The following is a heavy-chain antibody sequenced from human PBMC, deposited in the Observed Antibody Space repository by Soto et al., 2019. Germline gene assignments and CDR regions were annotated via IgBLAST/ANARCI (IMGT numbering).Heavy chain of an antibody. J-gene: IGHJ6*02. CDR2: IIPIIGTA. CDR3: ARPTYYDFWSGYQTGYYYYGMDV. V-gene: IGHV1-69*12. Sequence: QVQLVQSGAEVKKPGSSVKVSCKASGGTFSSYGISWVRQAPGQGLEWMGGIIPIIGTANYAQKFQGRVTITADESTSTAYMELRGLRSQDTAVYYCARPTYYDFWSGYQTGYYYYGMDVWGQGTTVTVSS. CDR1: GGTFSSYG. D-gene: IGHD3-3*01.